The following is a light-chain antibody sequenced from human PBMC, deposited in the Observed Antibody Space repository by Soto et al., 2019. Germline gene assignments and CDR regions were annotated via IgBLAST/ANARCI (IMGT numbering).Light chain of an antibody. CDR3: QQYYSVPIT. CDR1: QSVLYTSNNKNY. Sequence: DIVMTQSPDSLAVSLGERATINCKSSQSVLYTSNNKNYIAWYQQKSGQPPKLLIYWASTRESGVPDRFSGGGSVTYFTLAISRLQAEDVAVYSCQQYYSVPITVGQGTRLEIK. J-gene: IGKJ5*01. V-gene: IGKV4-1*01. CDR2: WAS.